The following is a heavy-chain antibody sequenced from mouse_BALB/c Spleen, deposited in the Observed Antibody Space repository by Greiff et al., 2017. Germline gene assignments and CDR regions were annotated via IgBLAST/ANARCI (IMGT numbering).Heavy chain of an antibody. D-gene: IGHD1-1*01. CDR1: GFAFSSYD. Sequence: EVKLMESGGGLVKPGGSLKLSCAASGFAFSSYDMSWVRQTPEKRLEWVAYISSGGGSTYYPDTVKGRFTISRDNAKNTLYLQMSSLKSEDTAMYYCASQADYGYAMDYWGQGTSVTVSS. V-gene: IGHV5-12-1*01. CDR2: ISSGGGST. J-gene: IGHJ4*01. CDR3: ASQADYGYAMDY.